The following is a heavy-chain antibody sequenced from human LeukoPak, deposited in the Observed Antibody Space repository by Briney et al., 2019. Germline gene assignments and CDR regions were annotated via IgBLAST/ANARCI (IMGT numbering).Heavy chain of an antibody. CDR1: GFTFSSYS. Sequence: PGGSLRLSCAASGFTFSSYSMNWVRQAPGKGLEWVSWISSGSSYIFYADSVKGRFTISRDNAKNSLYLQMNSLRAEDTAVYYCARVGNAYYDFWSGYSRDEYYFDYWGQGTLVTVSS. J-gene: IGHJ4*02. CDR2: ISSGSSYI. D-gene: IGHD3-3*01. V-gene: IGHV3-21*01. CDR3: ARVGNAYYDFWSGYSRDEYYFDY.